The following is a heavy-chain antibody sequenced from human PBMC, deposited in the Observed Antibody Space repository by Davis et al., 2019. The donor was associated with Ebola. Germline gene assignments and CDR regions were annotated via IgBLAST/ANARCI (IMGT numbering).Heavy chain of an antibody. CDR3: ARVFQGYCSSTSCYTGAFDI. J-gene: IGHJ3*02. CDR1: GFTFSSYG. Sequence: GESLKISCAASGFTFSSYGMHWVRQAPGKGLEWVAFKRYDGSNKYYADSVKGRFTISRDNSKNTLYLQMNSLRAEDTAVYYCARVFQGYCSSTSCYTGAFDIWGQGTMVTVSS. CDR2: KRYDGSNK. D-gene: IGHD2-2*02. V-gene: IGHV3-30*02.